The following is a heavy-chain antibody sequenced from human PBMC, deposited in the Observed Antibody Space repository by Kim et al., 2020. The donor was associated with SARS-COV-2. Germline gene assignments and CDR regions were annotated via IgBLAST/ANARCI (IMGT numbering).Heavy chain of an antibody. CDR3: ARDVIDGIVAPDPGWFDP. CDR2: IYYSGST. D-gene: IGHD2-15*01. Sequence: SETLSLTCTVSGGSISSGGYYWSWIRQHPGKGLEWIGYIYYSGSTYYNPSLKSRVTISVDTSKNQFSLKLSSVTAADTAVYYCARDVIDGIVAPDPGWFDPWGQGTLVTVSS. CDR1: GGSISSGGYY. J-gene: IGHJ5*02. V-gene: IGHV4-31*03.